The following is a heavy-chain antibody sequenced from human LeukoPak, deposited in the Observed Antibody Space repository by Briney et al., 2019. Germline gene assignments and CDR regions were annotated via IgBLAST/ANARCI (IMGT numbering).Heavy chain of an antibody. D-gene: IGHD3-3*01. V-gene: IGHV3-23*01. CDR3: AKGDRGMVSRYYFDF. J-gene: IGHJ4*02. CDR1: RFTFGSYG. Sequence: GGSLTLSYVPSRFTFGSYGMSWVRPPPGKTLERVSVICGSGASKYITDTSEGRSNSSMDNSKNTLYLQMHSVKAEDTAVYYCAKGDRGMVSRYYFDFWGRGTLVTVSS. CDR2: ICGSGASK.